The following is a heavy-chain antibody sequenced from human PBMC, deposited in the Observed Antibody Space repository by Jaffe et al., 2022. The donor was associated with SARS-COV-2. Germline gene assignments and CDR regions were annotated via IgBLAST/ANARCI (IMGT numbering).Heavy chain of an antibody. V-gene: IGHV4-39*01. D-gene: IGHD4-17*01. CDR3: ARPTGENYYYYYMDV. Sequence: QLQLQESGPGLVKPSETLSLTCTVSGGSISSSSYYWGWIRQPPGKGLEWIGSIYYSGSTYYNPSLKSRVTISVDTSKNQFSLKLSSVTAADTAVYYCARPTGENYYYYYMDVWGKGTTVTVSS. CDR1: GGSISSSSYY. J-gene: IGHJ6*03. CDR2: IYYSGST.